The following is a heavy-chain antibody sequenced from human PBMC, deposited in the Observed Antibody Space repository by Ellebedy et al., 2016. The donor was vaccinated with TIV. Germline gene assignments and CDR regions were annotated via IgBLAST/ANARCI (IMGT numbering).Heavy chain of an antibody. CDR1: GFIFSKYW. D-gene: IGHD5-12*01. J-gene: IGHJ4*02. CDR3: ARFSGYDY. CDR2: IAHDESEI. V-gene: IGHV3-7*03. Sequence: PGGSLRLSCVSSGFIFSKYWMIWVRQAPGEGPEWVANIAHDESEIYYVDSVKGRFTISRDNAKNSLCLQMNSLRAEDTAVYYCARFSGYDYWGQGTLVTVSS.